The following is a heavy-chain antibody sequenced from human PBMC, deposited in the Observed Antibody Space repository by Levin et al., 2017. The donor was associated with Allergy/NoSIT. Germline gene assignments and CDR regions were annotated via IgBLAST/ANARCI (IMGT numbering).Heavy chain of an antibody. Sequence: PSETLSLTCTVSGGSISSYYWSWIRQPPGKGLEWIGYIYYSGSTNYNPSLKSRVTISVDTSKNQFSLKLSSVTAADTAVYYCARSPGGTTRGYNWFDPWGQGTLVTVSS. D-gene: IGHD1-1*01. CDR2: IYYSGST. V-gene: IGHV4-59*01. CDR1: GGSISSYY. CDR3: ARSPGGTTRGYNWFDP. J-gene: IGHJ5*02.